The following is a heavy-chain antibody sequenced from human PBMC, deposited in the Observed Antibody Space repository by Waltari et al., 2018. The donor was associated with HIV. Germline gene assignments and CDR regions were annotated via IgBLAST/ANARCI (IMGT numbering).Heavy chain of an antibody. CDR3: VRDSGRGRAFDF. CDR2: INTNTGNP. CDR1: GYTFTSSS. V-gene: IGHV7-4-1*02. Sequence: QVLLVQSGSELKKPGASVKISCKASGYTFTSSSINWVRQAPGQGLEWMGWINTNTGNPMYAPGFTGQFVFSLDTSVNTAYLEISGLTTEDTAVYYCVRDSGRGRAFDFWGQGTMVSVSS. D-gene: IGHD6-25*01. J-gene: IGHJ3*01.